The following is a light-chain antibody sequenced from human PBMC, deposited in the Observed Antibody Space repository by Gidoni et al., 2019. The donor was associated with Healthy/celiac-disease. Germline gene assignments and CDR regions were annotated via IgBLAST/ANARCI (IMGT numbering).Light chain of an antibody. CDR3: QQYNS. CDR1: QSISSW. J-gene: IGKJ1*01. V-gene: IGKV1-5*03. CDR2: KAS. Sequence: DIQMTQSPSTLSASVGDRVTITCRASQSISSWLAWYQQKPGKAPKLLIYKASSLESGVPSRFSGSGSGTEFTLTISSLQPDDFATYYCQQYNSFGQGTKVEIK.